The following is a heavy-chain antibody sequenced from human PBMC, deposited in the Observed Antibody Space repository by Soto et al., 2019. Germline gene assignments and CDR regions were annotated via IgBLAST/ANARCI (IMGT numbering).Heavy chain of an antibody. D-gene: IGHD6-19*01. CDR3: ARAAVAGTGYYYYYYGMDV. J-gene: IGHJ6*02. CDR1: GYTFTGYY. CDR2: INPNSGGT. V-gene: IGHV1-2*04. Sequence: QVQLVQSGAEVKKPGASVKVSCKASGYTFTGYYMHWVRQAPGQGLEWMGWINPNSGGTNYAQKFQAWVTMTRDTSISTAYMELSRLRSDDTAVYYCARAAVAGTGYYYYYYGMDVWGQGTTVTVSS.